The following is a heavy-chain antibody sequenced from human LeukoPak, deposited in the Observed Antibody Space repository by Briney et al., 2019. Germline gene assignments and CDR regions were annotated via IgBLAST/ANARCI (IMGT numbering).Heavy chain of an antibody. J-gene: IGHJ5*02. D-gene: IGHD3-10*01. CDR2: IKQDGSEK. CDR3: AKGTLSSLLWFGGWFDP. Sequence: GGSLRLSCAASGFTFSSYWMSWVRQAPGKGLEWVANIKQDGSEKYYVDSVKGRFTISRDNSKNTLYLQMNSLRAEDTAVYYCAKGTLSSLLWFGGWFDPWGQGTLVTVSS. V-gene: IGHV3-7*03. CDR1: GFTFSSYW.